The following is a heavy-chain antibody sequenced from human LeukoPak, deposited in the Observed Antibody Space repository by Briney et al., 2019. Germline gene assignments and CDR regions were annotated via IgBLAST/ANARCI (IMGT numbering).Heavy chain of an antibody. V-gene: IGHV1-2*02. Sequence: ASVKVSCKASGYTFTGYYIHWVRQAPGQGLEWMVWINPNSGDTNYAQKFQGRVTMTRDTTISTAYMELSRLRSDDTAVYYCARDPGTGKVNYYGMDVWGQGTTVTVSS. CDR1: GYTFTGYY. J-gene: IGHJ6*02. CDR2: INPNSGDT. D-gene: IGHD1-1*01. CDR3: ARDPGTGKVNYYGMDV.